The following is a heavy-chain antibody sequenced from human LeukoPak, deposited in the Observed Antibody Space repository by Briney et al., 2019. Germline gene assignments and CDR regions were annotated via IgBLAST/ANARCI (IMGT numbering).Heavy chain of an antibody. CDR2: INPNSGGA. Sequence: GASVKVSCKASGYTFTGYYMHWVRQAPGQGLEWMGRINPNSGGATYAQKFQGRVTLTRDTSINTAYMELSSLRSDDTAVYYCVRPMDTMVRGLIIPFQYWGQGTLVTVSS. CDR1: GYTFTGYY. J-gene: IGHJ1*01. V-gene: IGHV1-2*06. D-gene: IGHD3-10*01. CDR3: VRPMDTMVRGLIIPFQY.